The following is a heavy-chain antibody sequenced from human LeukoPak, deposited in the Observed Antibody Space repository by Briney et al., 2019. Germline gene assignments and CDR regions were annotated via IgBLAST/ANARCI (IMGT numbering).Heavy chain of an antibody. Sequence: GGSLRLSCAASGLTFSSYSMNWVRQAPGKGLEWVSYIDSSSSTIYYADSVKGRFTISRDNAKNSLYLQMSSLRDEDTAVYYCARDPEAGGFDYWGQGTLVTVSS. V-gene: IGHV3-48*02. CDR1: GLTFSSYS. CDR2: IDSSSSTI. J-gene: IGHJ4*02. D-gene: IGHD1-26*01. CDR3: ARDPEAGGFDY.